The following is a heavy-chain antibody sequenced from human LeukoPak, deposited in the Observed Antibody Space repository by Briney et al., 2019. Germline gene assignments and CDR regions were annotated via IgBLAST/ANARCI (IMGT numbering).Heavy chain of an antibody. CDR1: GFTFSSYA. D-gene: IGHD3-3*01. CDR3: ASARGFWSTSAFDY. J-gene: IGHJ4*02. Sequence: PGGSLRLSCAASGFTFSSYAMHWVRQAPGKGLEWVAVISYDGSNKYYADSVKGRFTISRDNSKNTLYLQMNSLRAEDTAVYYCASARGFWSTSAFDYWGQGTLVTVSS. V-gene: IGHV3-30-3*01. CDR2: ISYDGSNK.